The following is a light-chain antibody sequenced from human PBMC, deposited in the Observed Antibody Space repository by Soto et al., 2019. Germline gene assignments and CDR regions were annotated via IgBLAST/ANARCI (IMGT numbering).Light chain of an antibody. Sequence: DIQMTQSPSTLSASVGDRVTITCRASQSISSWVAWYQQKPGKAPKLLIYDASSLESGGPSRFSGSGSGTEFTLTISSLQPDDFATYYCQQYNSYSYTFGQGTKLEIK. J-gene: IGKJ2*01. V-gene: IGKV1-5*01. CDR2: DAS. CDR3: QQYNSYSYT. CDR1: QSISSW.